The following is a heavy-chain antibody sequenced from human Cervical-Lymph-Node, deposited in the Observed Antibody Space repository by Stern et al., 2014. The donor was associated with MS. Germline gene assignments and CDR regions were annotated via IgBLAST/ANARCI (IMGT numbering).Heavy chain of an antibody. CDR1: GYSFASYS. D-gene: IGHD3-22*01. CDR3: ARRRDSSGLRDY. CDR2: IYPGDSDT. J-gene: IGHJ4*02. Sequence: EDQLVESGAEVKKPGESLKISCKGSGYSFASYSIVWVRQMPGKGLEWMGIIYPGDSDTRYTPSFQGQVPISVDKSITTAYLQWSSLKASDTAIYYCARRRDSSGLRDYWGQGTLGTVSS. V-gene: IGHV5-51*01.